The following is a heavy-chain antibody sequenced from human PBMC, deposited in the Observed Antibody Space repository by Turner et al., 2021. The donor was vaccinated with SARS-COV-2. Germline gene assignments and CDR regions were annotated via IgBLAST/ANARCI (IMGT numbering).Heavy chain of an antibody. CDR1: GGSISSTRYY. V-gene: IGHV4-39*02. CDR3: ARERLDSSSWFLFYRTWFDP. CDR2: MYYSGTT. Sequence: QLQLQESGPGLVKPSETLSLTCTVSGGSISSTRYYWGWIRQPPGKGLEWIGSMYYSGTTYYNPSLKSRVTISVDTSKNQFSLKLSSVTAAETAVYYCARERLDSSSWFLFYRTWFDPWGQGTLVTVSS. D-gene: IGHD6-13*01. J-gene: IGHJ5*02.